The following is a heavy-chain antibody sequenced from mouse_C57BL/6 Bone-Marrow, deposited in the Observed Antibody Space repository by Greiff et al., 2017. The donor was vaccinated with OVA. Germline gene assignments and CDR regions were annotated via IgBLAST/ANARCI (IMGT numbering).Heavy chain of an antibody. CDR2: INPSSGYT. D-gene: IGHD1-1*01. CDR1: GYTFTSYW. Sequence: QVQLQQSGAELAKPGASVKLSCKASGYTFTSYWMHWVNQRPGQGLEWIGYINPSSGYTKYNQKFTGKATLTADKSSSTAYMQLSSLTYEDSAVYYCSRDRGLLRAYGMDYWGQGTAVTVSS. CDR3: SRDRGLLRAYGMDY. J-gene: IGHJ4*01. V-gene: IGHV1-7*01.